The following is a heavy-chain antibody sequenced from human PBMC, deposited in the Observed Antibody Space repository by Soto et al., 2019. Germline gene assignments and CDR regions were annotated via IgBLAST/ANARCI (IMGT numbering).Heavy chain of an antibody. J-gene: IGHJ5*02. CDR3: ARDRAVDSSGWYFWFDP. D-gene: IGHD6-19*01. Sequence: GASVKVSCKASGYTFTTYAIHWVRQAPGQRLEWMGWIDAANGNTRYSRQFQGRVTISRDTSASTAYMELSSLRSEDTAVYYCARDRAVDSSGWYFWFDPWGQGTLVTVSS. CDR1: GYTFTTYA. V-gene: IGHV1-3*01. CDR2: IDAANGNT.